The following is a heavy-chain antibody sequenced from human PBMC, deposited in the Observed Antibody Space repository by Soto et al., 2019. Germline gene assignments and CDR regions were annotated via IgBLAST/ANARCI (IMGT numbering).Heavy chain of an antibody. CDR1: GIPVCFYW. D-gene: IGHD3-9*01. Sequence: PGGSLRLSCVFSGIPVCFYWMSWARQAPGKGLEWVANVKQDGSEKNYVDSVKGRFTISRDNAKRSLYLQMSSLRTEDTAVYYCASFPWYLDLSDPLFHSRVQGTPVTVSS. CDR2: VKQDGSEK. V-gene: IGHV3-7*01. J-gene: IGHJ4*02. CDR3: ASFPWYLDLSDPLFHS.